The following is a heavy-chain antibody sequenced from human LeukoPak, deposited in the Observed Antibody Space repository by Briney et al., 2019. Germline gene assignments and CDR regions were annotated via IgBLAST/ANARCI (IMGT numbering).Heavy chain of an antibody. V-gene: IGHV4-59*01. D-gene: IGHD2-2*01. Sequence: PSETLSLTCTVSGASISNFYWSWIRQPPGKGLEWIGDISYSGSTNYNPSLKSRVTMSVDTSKNQFSLKLRSVTAADTDVYYCARLHCSSPSCHRNWFDPWGQGTLVTVSS. CDR1: GASISNFY. CDR3: ARLHCSSPSCHRNWFDP. J-gene: IGHJ5*02. CDR2: ISYSGST.